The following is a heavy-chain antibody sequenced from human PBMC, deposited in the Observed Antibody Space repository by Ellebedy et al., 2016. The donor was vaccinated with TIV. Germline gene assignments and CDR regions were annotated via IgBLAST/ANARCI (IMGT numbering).Heavy chain of an antibody. CDR2: ISTSGTTI. CDR1: GFTFSDYY. CDR3: ARENWYNDY. J-gene: IGHJ4*02. V-gene: IGHV3-11*04. Sequence: GESLKISCAASGFTFSDYYMSWIRQAPGKGLEWLSYISTSGTTIYYADSVKGRFTISSDNAKNSVYLQMNSLRAEDTAVYYCARENWYNDYWGQGTLVTVSS. D-gene: IGHD1/OR15-1a*01.